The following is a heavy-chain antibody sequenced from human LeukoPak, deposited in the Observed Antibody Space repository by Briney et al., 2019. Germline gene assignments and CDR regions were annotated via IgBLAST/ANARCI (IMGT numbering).Heavy chain of an antibody. J-gene: IGHJ4*02. CDR2: ISVYNGNT. CDR1: GYILTSYS. V-gene: IGHV1-18*01. D-gene: IGHD2-15*01. Sequence: ASVKVSCKASGYILTSYSFHWLRQAPGQGPEWMGWISVYNGNTNYAEKFQGRVTLTTDTSTSTAYMELRSLTSDDTAVYYCARGGDARIVVGDPFDFWGQGTLVTVSS. CDR3: ARGGDARIVVGDPFDF.